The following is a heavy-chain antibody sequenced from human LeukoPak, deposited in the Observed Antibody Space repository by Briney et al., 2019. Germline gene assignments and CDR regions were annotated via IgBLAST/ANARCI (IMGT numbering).Heavy chain of an antibody. CDR2: IYPSGPT. CDR3: ARNIWGLDL. D-gene: IGHD2-21*01. J-gene: IGHJ3*01. V-gene: IGHV4-4*09. Sequence: SETLSLTCTVSGDSFSNYYWSWVRQPPGKGLEWIGNIYPSGPTNYNPALKSRATISADTSKKHFSLKMSSVTAADTAVYYCARNIWGLDLWGQGTLVTVSS. CDR1: GDSFSNYY.